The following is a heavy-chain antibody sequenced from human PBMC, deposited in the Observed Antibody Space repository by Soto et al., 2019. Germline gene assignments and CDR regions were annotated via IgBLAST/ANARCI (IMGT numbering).Heavy chain of an antibody. CDR2: ITPSSDTI. J-gene: IGHJ4*02. Sequence: WGSLRLSCAASGFTFSSYSINFFRHSPGKWLEWVSYITPSSDTIYYADSVKGRFTISRDNGKNSLYLQMNSLRDEDTAVYYCARDIGSGWYYFDYWGQGNMVTVSS. CDR3: ARDIGSGWYYFDY. V-gene: IGHV3-48*02. D-gene: IGHD6-19*01. CDR1: GFTFSSYS.